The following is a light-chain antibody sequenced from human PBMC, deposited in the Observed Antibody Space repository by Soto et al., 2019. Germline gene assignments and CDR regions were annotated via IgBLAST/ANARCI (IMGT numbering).Light chain of an antibody. CDR2: DNN. CDR1: SSNIGAGYD. V-gene: IGLV1-40*01. CDR3: QSYDNSLSGYV. Sequence: QSVLTQPPSVSGAPGQRVTISCTGSSSNIGAGYDIHWYQQVPGTAPKLLIYDNNNRPSGVPDRFSGSKSGTSASLAITGLQAEDEADYYCQSYDNSLSGYVFGNGTKVNV. J-gene: IGLJ1*01.